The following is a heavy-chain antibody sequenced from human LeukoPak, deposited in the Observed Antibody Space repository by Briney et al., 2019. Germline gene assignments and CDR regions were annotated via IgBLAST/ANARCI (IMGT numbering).Heavy chain of an antibody. CDR2: VRLDAKT. J-gene: IGHJ4*02. D-gene: IGHD3-3*01. CDR1: GGSISSINA. CDR3: AREGCFYRSLDY. V-gene: IGHV4-4*03. Sequence: PPRTRSPISGVSGGSISSINAWPCVRQPPGKGLEWIGEVRLDAKTNYNPSLESRVTMSVDLSENHMSRKLTSVTAADTAVYYCAREGCFYRSLDYMGRGNLVTVSS.